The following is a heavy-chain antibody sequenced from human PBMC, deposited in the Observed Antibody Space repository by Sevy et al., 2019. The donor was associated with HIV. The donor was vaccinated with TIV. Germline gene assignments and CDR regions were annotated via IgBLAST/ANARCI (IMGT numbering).Heavy chain of an antibody. J-gene: IGHJ4*02. CDR3: ERDRQEGYFDY. CDR2: ISPYTGNT. Sequence: ASVKVSCKATGYTFNIYGISWVRQAPGQGLEWMGWISPYTGNTNYTQKLQGRVTMTTDTSTSTAYMDLRSLRSDDTAVYYCERDRQEGYFDYWGQGTPVTVSS. CDR1: GYTFNIYG. V-gene: IGHV1-18*01.